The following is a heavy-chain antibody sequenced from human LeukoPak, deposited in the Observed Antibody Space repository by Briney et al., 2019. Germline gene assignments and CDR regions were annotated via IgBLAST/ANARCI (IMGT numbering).Heavy chain of an antibody. CDR3: ARETHYYGSGSYSDY. Sequence: SETLSLTCTVSGGSVSSGSYYWSWIRQPPEKGLEWIGYIYYSGSTNYNPSLKSRVTISVDTSKNQFSLKLSSVTAADTAVYYCARETHYYGSGSYSDYWGRGTLVTVSS. CDR1: GGSVSSGSYY. J-gene: IGHJ4*02. CDR2: IYYSGST. V-gene: IGHV4-61*01. D-gene: IGHD3-10*01.